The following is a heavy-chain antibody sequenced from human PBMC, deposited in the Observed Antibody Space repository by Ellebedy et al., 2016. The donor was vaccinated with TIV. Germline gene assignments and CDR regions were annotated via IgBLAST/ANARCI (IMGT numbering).Heavy chain of an antibody. CDR2: IYYSGST. CDR3: ASSSPTWAGYSSGWWGNAFDI. CDR1: GGSSSGYY. J-gene: IGHJ3*02. D-gene: IGHD6-19*01. Sequence: SDTLSLTCAVYGGSSSGYYWSWIRQPPGKGLEWIGYIYYSGSTNYNPSLKSRVTISVDTSKNQFSLKLSPVTAADPAVYYCASSSPTWAGYSSGWWGNAFDIWGQGTMVTVSS. V-gene: IGHV4-59*01.